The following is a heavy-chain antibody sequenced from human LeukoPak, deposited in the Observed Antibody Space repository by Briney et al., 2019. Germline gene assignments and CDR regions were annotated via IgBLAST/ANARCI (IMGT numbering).Heavy chain of an antibody. J-gene: IGHJ5*02. CDR1: GGSISSYY. Sequence: TSETLSLTCTVSGGSISSYYWSWIRQPPGKGLEWIGYIYYSGSTNYNPSLKSRVTISVDTSKNQFSLKLSSVTAADTAVYYCARLRSVGELSSHNWFDPWGQGTLVTVSS. D-gene: IGHD3-16*02. CDR2: IYYSGST. V-gene: IGHV4-59*08. CDR3: ARLRSVGELSSHNWFDP.